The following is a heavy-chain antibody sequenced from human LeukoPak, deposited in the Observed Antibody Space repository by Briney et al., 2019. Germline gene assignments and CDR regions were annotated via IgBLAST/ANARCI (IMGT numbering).Heavy chain of an antibody. CDR2: ISSSSSYI. CDR1: GFTFSSYN. J-gene: IGHJ4*02. CDR3: ARDSGLGYCSGGSCSFDY. D-gene: IGHD2-15*01. V-gene: IGHV3-21*01. Sequence: GGSLRLSCAASGFTFSSYNMNWVRQAPGKGLEWVSSISSSSSYIYYADSVKGRFTISRDNAKNSLYLQMNSLRAEDTAVYYCARDSGLGYCSGGSCSFDYWGREPWSPSPQ.